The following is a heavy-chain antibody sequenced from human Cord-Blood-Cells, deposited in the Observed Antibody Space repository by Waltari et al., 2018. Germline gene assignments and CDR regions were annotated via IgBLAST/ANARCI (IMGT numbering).Heavy chain of an antibody. V-gene: IGHV4-34*01. Sequence: QVQLQQWGAGLLKPSETLSLTCAVYGGSFSGYYWSWIRQPPGKGLVWIGEINHSGSTNYHPSRKRRVTISVDTSKNQFSLKLSSVTAADTAVYYCASNRLYYYYGMDVWGQGTTVTVSS. D-gene: IGHD6-25*01. CDR1: GGSFSGYY. CDR3: ASNRLYYYYGMDV. CDR2: INHSGST. J-gene: IGHJ6*02.